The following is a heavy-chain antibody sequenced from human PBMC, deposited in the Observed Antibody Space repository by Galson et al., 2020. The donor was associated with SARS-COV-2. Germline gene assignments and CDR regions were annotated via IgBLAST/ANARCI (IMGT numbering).Heavy chain of an antibody. CDR1: GYTFTSYD. CDR2: MNPNSGNT. Sequence: ASVKVSCKASGYTFTSYDINWVRQATGQGLEWMGWMNPNSGNTGYAQKFQGRVTMTRNTSISTAYMELSSLRSEDTAVYYCARGSLWFGESYYYYGMDVWGQGTTVTVSS. D-gene: IGHD3-10*01. CDR3: ARGSLWFGESYYYYGMDV. J-gene: IGHJ6*02. V-gene: IGHV1-8*01.